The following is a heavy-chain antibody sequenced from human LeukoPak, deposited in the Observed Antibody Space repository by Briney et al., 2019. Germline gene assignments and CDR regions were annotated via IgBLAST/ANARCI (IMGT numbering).Heavy chain of an antibody. CDR3: AKVQQLATIYYFDY. V-gene: IGHV3-23*01. J-gene: IGHJ4*02. CDR2: MSGSGGTT. CDR1: GFTFSSCA. D-gene: IGHD6-13*01. Sequence: GGSLRLSCAASGFTFSSCAMSWVRQAPGKGLEWVSAMSGSGGTTYYADSVKGRFAISRDNSRNTLYLQMSSLRTEDTALYYCAKVQQLATIYYFDYWGQGSLVTVSS.